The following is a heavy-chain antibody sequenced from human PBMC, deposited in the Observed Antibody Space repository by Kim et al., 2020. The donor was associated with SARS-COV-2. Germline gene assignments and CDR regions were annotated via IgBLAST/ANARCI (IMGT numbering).Heavy chain of an antibody. J-gene: IGHJ2*01. D-gene: IGHD3-10*01. CDR1: GFTFSSYW. Sequence: GGSLRLSCAASGFTFSSYWMSWVRQAPGKGLEWVANIKQDGSEKYYVDSVKGRFTISRDNAKNSLYLQMNSLRAEDTAVYYCATKLTGGYWYFDLWGRGTLVTVSS. CDR3: ATKLTGGYWYFDL. CDR2: IKQDGSEK. V-gene: IGHV3-7*01.